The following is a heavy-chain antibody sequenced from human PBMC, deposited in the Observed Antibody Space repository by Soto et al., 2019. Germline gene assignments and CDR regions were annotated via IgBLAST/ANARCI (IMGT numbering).Heavy chain of an antibody. CDR3: AVPAILDYYYAMDV. J-gene: IGHJ6*02. Sequence: GASVKVSCKASGYTFTSYGISWVRQALGQGLEWMGWISAYNGNTNYAQKLQGRVTMTTDTSTSTAYMELRSLRSDDTAVYYCAVPAILDYYYAMDVWGQGTTVTVSS. V-gene: IGHV1-18*01. CDR2: ISAYNGNT. CDR1: GYTFTSYG. D-gene: IGHD2-2*01.